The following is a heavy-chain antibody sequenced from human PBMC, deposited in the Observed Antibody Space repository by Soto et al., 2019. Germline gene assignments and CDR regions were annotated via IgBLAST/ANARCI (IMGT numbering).Heavy chain of an antibody. CDR1: GFIFSGFG. CDR2: IRHDGRDA. CDR3: VKDRQSCGQFDS. V-gene: IGHV3-30*18. J-gene: IGHJ4*02. Sequence: QVQLVESGGGVVQPGRSLRLSCAASGFIFSGFGMHWVRQAPGKGLEWVAVIRHDGRDAYYAESGKGLFTVSRDNMKNAMELQMSSLRAEYTAVYYCVKDRQSCGQFDSWGQGTVVTVSS. D-gene: IGHD3-9*01.